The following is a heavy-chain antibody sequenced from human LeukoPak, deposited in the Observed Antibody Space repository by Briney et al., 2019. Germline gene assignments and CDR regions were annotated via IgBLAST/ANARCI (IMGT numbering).Heavy chain of an antibody. CDR1: GFTFSDYY. J-gene: IGHJ6*03. V-gene: IGHV3-11*01. CDR3: ARGDSARLYYYYYMDV. D-gene: IGHD6-6*01. Sequence: GESLRLSCAASGFTFSDYYMSWIRQAPGKGLEWVSYISSSGSTIYYADSVKGRFTISRDNAKNSLHLQMNSLRAEDTAVYYCARGDSARLYYYYYMDVWGKGTTVTVSS. CDR2: ISSSGSTI.